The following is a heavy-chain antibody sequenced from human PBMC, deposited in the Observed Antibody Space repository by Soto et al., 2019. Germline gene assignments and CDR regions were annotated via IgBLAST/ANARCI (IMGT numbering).Heavy chain of an antibody. D-gene: IGHD3-10*01. Sequence: ASETLSLTCTVSGGSISSGDYYWSWIRQPPGKGLEWIGYIYYSGSTNYNPSLKSRVTISVDTSKNQFSLKLSSVTAADTAVYYCARSHQGVIIRPSNWFDPWGQGTLVTVSS. CDR1: GGSISSGDYY. J-gene: IGHJ5*02. V-gene: IGHV4-30-4*01. CDR3: ARSHQGVIIRPSNWFDP. CDR2: IYYSGST.